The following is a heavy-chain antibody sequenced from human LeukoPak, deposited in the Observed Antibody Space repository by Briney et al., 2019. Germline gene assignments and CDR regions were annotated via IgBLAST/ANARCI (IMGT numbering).Heavy chain of an antibody. Sequence: PGGSLRLSCAGSGFSFSSYGMHWVRQAPGKGLEWMAFIRSDGSNKYYADSVKGRFTISRDNAKNSLYLQMNSLRAEDTAVYYCARGRGISDSSGYYFGLFNHWGQGTLVTVSS. CDR1: GFSFSSYG. CDR3: ARGRGISDSSGYYFGLFNH. D-gene: IGHD3-22*01. V-gene: IGHV3-30*02. J-gene: IGHJ4*02. CDR2: IRSDGSNK.